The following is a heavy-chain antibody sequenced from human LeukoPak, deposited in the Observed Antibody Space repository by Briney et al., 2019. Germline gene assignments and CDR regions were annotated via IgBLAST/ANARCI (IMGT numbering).Heavy chain of an antibody. D-gene: IGHD2-8*01. CDR3: ARGGYCANGVCYSFDP. CDR2: IGTYSGHT. CDR1: GYSFTNYD. V-gene: IGHV1-18*01. J-gene: IGHJ5*02. Sequence: HAASVKVSCKASGYSFTNYDISWVRQAPGQGLEWMGWIGTYSGHTNYAQKLQGRVTMTTDTSTSTAYMELRSLRSDDTAVYYCARGGYCANGVCYSFDPWGQGTLVTVSS.